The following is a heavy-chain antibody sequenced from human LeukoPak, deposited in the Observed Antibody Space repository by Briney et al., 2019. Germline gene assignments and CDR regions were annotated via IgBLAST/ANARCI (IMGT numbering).Heavy chain of an antibody. Sequence: GGSLRLSCAASGFTFSSYEMNWVRQAPGKGLEWVSCISSSGSTIYYADSVKGRFTISRDNAKNSLYLQMNSLRAEDTAVYYCARDPDPWELQTYFDYWGQGTLVTVSS. D-gene: IGHD1-26*01. CDR2: ISSSGSTI. J-gene: IGHJ4*02. V-gene: IGHV3-48*03. CDR3: ARDPDPWELQTYFDY. CDR1: GFTFSSYE.